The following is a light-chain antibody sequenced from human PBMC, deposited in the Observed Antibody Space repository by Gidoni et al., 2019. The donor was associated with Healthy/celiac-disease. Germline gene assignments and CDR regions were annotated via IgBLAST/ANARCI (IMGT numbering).Light chain of an antibody. CDR2: AAS. Sequence: DIQMTQSPSSLSASVGDRVTITCRASQSISSYLNWYQQKPGKAPKLLIYAASSLQSGVPSRFSGSGSGTDFTLTISSLQPEDFATYYCQQSYSTSLLTFXGXTKVEIK. CDR1: QSISSY. CDR3: QQSYSTSLLT. V-gene: IGKV1-39*01. J-gene: IGKJ4*01.